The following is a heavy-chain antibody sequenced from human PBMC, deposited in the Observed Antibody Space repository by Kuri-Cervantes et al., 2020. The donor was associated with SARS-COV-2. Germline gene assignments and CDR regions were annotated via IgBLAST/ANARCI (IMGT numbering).Heavy chain of an antibody. D-gene: IGHD4-17*01. CDR1: GFIFSSHA. CDR2: ISGSGGST. J-gene: IGHJ4*02. Sequence: GESLKISCAASGFIFSSHAMSWVRQAPGKGLEWVSAISGSGGSTYYADSVKGRFTISRDNSKNTLYLQMNSLRAEDTAVYYCARLTTDFDYWGQGTLVTVSS. V-gene: IGHV3-23*01. CDR3: ARLTTDFDY.